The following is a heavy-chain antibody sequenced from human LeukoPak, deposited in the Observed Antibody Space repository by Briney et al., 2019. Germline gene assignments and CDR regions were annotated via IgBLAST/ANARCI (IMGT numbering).Heavy chain of an antibody. CDR1: GYTFTSYG. CDR2: ISAYNGNT. V-gene: IGHV1-18*01. CDR3: ARDYGSFDDY. J-gene: IGHJ4*02. D-gene: IGHD3-16*01. Sequence: ASVKVSCKASGYTFTSYGISWVRQAPGQGLEWMGCISAYNGNTNYAQTLQGRVTMTPDTSPSTAYMELRSLRSDDTAVYYCARDYGSFDDYWGQGTLVTVSS.